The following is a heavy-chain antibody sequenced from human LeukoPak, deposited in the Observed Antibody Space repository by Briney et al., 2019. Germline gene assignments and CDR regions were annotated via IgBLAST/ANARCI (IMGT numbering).Heavy chain of an antibody. Sequence: GASVKVSCKASGGTFSSYAISWVRQAAGQGLEWMGGIIPIFGTANYAQKFQGRVTITTDESTSTAYMELSSLRSEDTAVYYCARGGLITGSLLNYCYYMDVWGKGTTVTVSS. CDR3: ARGGLITGSLLNYCYYMDV. D-gene: IGHD1-20*01. CDR2: IIPIFGTA. V-gene: IGHV1-69*05. CDR1: GGTFSSYA. J-gene: IGHJ6*03.